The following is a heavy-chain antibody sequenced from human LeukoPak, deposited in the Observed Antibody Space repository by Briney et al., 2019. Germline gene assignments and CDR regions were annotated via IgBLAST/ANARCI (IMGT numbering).Heavy chain of an antibody. CDR1: GGSISSSSYY. CDR3: ARHSQYSYGLLYYFDY. D-gene: IGHD5-18*01. CDR2: IYYSGTT. J-gene: IGHJ4*02. Sequence: SETLSLTCTVSGGSISSSSYYWGWIRQPPGKGLEWIGGIYYSGTTYYNPSLKSRVTISVDTSKNQFSLKLRSVTAADTAVYYCARHSQYSYGLLYYFDYWGQGTLVTVSS. V-gene: IGHV4-39*01.